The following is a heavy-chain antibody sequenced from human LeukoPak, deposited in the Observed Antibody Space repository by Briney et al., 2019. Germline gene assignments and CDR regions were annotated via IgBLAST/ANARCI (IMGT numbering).Heavy chain of an antibody. Sequence: ASAKVSCKASGGTFSSYAISWVRQAPGQGLEWMGGIIPIFGTANYAQKFQGRVTITADKSTSTAYMELSSLRSEDTAVYYCARERAARPSDYYYYMDVWGKGTTVTVSS. CDR1: GGTFSSYA. CDR3: ARERAARPSDYYYYMDV. J-gene: IGHJ6*03. CDR2: IIPIFGTA. D-gene: IGHD6-6*01. V-gene: IGHV1-69*06.